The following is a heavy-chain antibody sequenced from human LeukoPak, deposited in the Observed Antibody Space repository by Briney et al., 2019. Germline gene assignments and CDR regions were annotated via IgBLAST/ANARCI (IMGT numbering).Heavy chain of an antibody. J-gene: IGHJ3*01. Sequence: GRSLRLSCAASGFTFSRHAMHWVRQAPGKGLEWVAVISYDGSNKDYADSVKGRFTVSRDNYKNTLYLQFSSLRAEDTAVFYCARSAGDPHAFDVWGQGTMVIVSS. CDR3: ARSAGDPHAFDV. CDR1: GFTFSRHA. V-gene: IGHV3-30-3*01. D-gene: IGHD4-17*01. CDR2: ISYDGSNK.